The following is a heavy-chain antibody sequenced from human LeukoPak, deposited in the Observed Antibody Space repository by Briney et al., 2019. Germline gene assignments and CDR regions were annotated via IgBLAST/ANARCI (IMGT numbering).Heavy chain of an antibody. CDR2: IIPIFGTA. CDR3: ARDGNYYDSSGYLPEFEY. Sequence: GSSVKVSCKASGDTFSIYAVSSGRAAPGQGLEWMGGIIPIFGTANYAQKFQGRVTITADESTSTAYMELSSLRSEDTAVYYCARDGNYYDSSGYLPEFEYWGQGTLVTVSS. CDR1: GDTFSIYA. D-gene: IGHD3-22*01. J-gene: IGHJ4*02. V-gene: IGHV1-69*01.